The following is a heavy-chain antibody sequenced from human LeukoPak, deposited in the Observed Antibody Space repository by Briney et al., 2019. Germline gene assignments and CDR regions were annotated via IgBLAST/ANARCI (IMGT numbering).Heavy chain of an antibody. J-gene: IGHJ3*02. D-gene: IGHD6-6*01. CDR1: GITSSSYW. V-gene: IGHV3-74*01. CDR3: ARGGWRQLVFWGSAFDI. Sequence: GGSLRLSCAASGITSSSYWMHWVRQAPGKGLVWVSRINSDGSSTSYEDSVKGRFTISRDNAKNTLFLQMNGLTAEDTAVYYCARGGWRQLVFWGSAFDIWGQGTMVTVSS. CDR2: INSDGSST.